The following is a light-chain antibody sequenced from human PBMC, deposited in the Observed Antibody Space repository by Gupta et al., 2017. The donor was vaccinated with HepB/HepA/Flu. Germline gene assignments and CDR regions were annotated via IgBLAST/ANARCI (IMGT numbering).Light chain of an antibody. Sequence: FLLTQPHSVSESPGKTVTISCTRSSGSIASNYVQWCQQRPGSAPTTVIYEDTQRSSGVPTRFSGSIDRSSNSASLTISELRTEDEAVYYCQSYAATNLWMFGGGTKLTVL. V-gene: IGLV6-57*03. CDR1: SGSIASNY. J-gene: IGLJ3*02. CDR3: QSYAATNLWM. CDR2: EDT.